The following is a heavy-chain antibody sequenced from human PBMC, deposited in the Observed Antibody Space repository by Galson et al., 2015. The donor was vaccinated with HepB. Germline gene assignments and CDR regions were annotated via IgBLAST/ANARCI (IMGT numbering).Heavy chain of an antibody. V-gene: IGHV3-7*05. CDR2: IKQDGSEK. CDR1: GFTFSSYW. CDR3: AKVNHYDSSGYYFDY. D-gene: IGHD3-22*01. Sequence: SLRLSCAASGFTFSSYWMSWVRQAPGKGLEWVANIKQDGSEKYYVDSVKGRFTISRDNAKNSLYLQMNSLRAEDTAVYYCAKVNHYDSSGYYFDYWGQGTLVTVSS. J-gene: IGHJ4*02.